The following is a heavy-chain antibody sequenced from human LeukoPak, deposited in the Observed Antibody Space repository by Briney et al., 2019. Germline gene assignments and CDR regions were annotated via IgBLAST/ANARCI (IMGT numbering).Heavy chain of an antibody. Sequence: PGGSLRLSCAASGFTFSSYAMSWVRQAPGKGLEWVSAISGSGGSTYYADSVKGRFTISRDNSKNTLYLQMNSLRAEDTAVYYCAKGGQQLVHYYGMDVWGQGTTVTVSS. J-gene: IGHJ6*02. D-gene: IGHD6-6*01. CDR3: AKGGQQLVHYYGMDV. CDR2: ISGSGGST. CDR1: GFTFSSYA. V-gene: IGHV3-23*01.